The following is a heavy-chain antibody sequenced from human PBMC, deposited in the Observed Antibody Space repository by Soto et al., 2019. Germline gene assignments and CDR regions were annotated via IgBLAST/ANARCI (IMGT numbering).Heavy chain of an antibody. CDR1: GGTFAKFI. V-gene: IGHV1-69*01. CDR3: ASHGTYHSPRSPYSGIDV. Sequence: QAQLVQSGAELKEPGSSVRVSCKASGGTFAKFIMNWVRQTPGQGLEWMGGIVPLLGTPTYAEKFKGRVTISATGSTSTVYRELTSLRSEDTAIYYCASHGTYHSPRSPYSGIDVWGQRTKVTVSS. J-gene: IGHJ6*02. CDR2: IVPLLGTP. D-gene: IGHD2-21*01.